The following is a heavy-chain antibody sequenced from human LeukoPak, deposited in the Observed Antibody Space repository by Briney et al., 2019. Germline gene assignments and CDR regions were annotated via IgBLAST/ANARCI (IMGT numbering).Heavy chain of an antibody. Sequence: SETLSLTCTVSGGSISSYYWSWIRQPPGKGLEWIGYIYYSGSTNYNPSLKSRVTISVDTSKNQFSLKLSSVTAADTAVYYCARSSWGGMVRGALNWLDPWGQGTLVTVSS. V-gene: IGHV4-59*01. D-gene: IGHD3-10*01. CDR2: IYYSGST. CDR3: ARSSWGGMVRGALNWLDP. CDR1: GGSISSYY. J-gene: IGHJ5*02.